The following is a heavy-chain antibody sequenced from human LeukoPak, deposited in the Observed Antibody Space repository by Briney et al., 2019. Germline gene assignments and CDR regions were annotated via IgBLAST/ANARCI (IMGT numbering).Heavy chain of an antibody. Sequence: SETLSLTCTVSGGSISSYYWSWIRQPPGKGLEWIGYIYYSGSTNYNPSLKSRVTISVDTSKNQFSLKLSSVTAAETAGYYCARNWDRWGQGTLVTVSS. CDR2: IYYSGST. CDR1: GGSISSYY. CDR3: ARNWDR. V-gene: IGHV4-59*01. J-gene: IGHJ4*01. D-gene: IGHD1-26*01.